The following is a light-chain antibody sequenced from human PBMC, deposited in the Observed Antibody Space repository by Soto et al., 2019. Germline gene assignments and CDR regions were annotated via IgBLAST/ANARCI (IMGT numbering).Light chain of an antibody. CDR1: NIGSKS. J-gene: IGLJ2*01. V-gene: IGLV3-21*04. CDR3: QVWDSSTI. Sequence: SYELTQSPSVSVAPGKTARITCGGNNIGSKSVHWYQQKPGQAPVLVIYYDSDRPSGIPERFSGSNSGNTATLTISRVEAGDEADYYCQVWDSSTIFGGGTKLTVL. CDR2: YDS.